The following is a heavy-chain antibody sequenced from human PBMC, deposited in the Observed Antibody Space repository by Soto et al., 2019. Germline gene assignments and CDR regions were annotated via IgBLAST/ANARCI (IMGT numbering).Heavy chain of an antibody. Sequence: ASVKVSCKASGYTFTNYDISWVRQAPGQGLEWMGWISAYNGNTNYAQKLQGRVTMTTDTSTSTAYMELRSLRSDDTAVYYCARGRLLRFFDWLSHYYYGMDVWGQGTTVTVSS. J-gene: IGHJ6*02. V-gene: IGHV1-18*01. CDR3: ARGRLLRFFDWLSHYYYGMDV. CDR2: ISAYNGNT. CDR1: GYTFTNYD. D-gene: IGHD3-9*01.